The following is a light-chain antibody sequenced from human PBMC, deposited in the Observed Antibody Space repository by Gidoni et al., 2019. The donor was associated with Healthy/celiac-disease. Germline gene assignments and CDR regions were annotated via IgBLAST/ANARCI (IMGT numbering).Light chain of an antibody. CDR3: QQYGSSALT. CDR2: GAS. J-gene: IGKJ4*01. Sequence: IVLTQSPGTLSLSPGERATLSCRASQSVSSSYSAWYQQKPGQAPRLLIYGASSRATGIPDRFSGSGSGTDFTLTISRLEPEDFAVYYCQQYGSSALTFGGGTKVEIK. CDR1: QSVSSSY. V-gene: IGKV3-20*01.